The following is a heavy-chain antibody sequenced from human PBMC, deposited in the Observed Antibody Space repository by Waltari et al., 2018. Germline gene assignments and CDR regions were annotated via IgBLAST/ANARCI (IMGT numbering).Heavy chain of an antibody. Sequence: QVQLQESGPGLVKPSETLSLTCAVSGYSISSSYYWGWIRQPPGKGLEWIGNVYHTGSVYYNPYLESRLTISADTSKNQFSLKLTSVTAADTAMYYCTRAIGDNGWPRYFDHWGQGALVTVSS. CDR2: VYHTGSV. CDR1: GYSISSSYY. CDR3: TRAIGDNGWPRYFDH. J-gene: IGHJ4*02. V-gene: IGHV4-38-2*01. D-gene: IGHD2-8*01.